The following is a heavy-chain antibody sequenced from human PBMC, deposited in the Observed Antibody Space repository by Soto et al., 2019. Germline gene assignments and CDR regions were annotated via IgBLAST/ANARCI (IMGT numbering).Heavy chain of an antibody. D-gene: IGHD3-22*01. J-gene: IGHJ6*02. CDR1: GFTFSSYS. CDR3: ARDTGALTYYYDSSGGYYGMDV. V-gene: IGHV3-21*01. Sequence: PGGSLRLSCAASGFTFSSYSMNWVRQAPGKGLEWVSSISSISSYIYYADSVKGRFTISRDNAKNSVYLQMNSLRAEDTAVYYCARDTGALTYYYDSSGGYYGMDVWGQGTTVTVSS. CDR2: ISSISSYI.